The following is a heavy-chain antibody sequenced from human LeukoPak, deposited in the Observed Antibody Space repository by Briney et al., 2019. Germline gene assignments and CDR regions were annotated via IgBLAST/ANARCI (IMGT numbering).Heavy chain of an antibody. Sequence: PGRSLRLSCAASGFTFSSYGMDWVRQAPGKGLEWVAVIWYDGSNEYYADSVKGRFTISRDNSKNTLYLHMNSLRAEDTAVYFCAKDRPGGFYYWGQGTLVTVSS. V-gene: IGHV3-33*06. CDR2: IWYDGSNE. CDR3: AKDRPGGFYY. J-gene: IGHJ4*02. CDR1: GFTFSSYG. D-gene: IGHD3-16*01.